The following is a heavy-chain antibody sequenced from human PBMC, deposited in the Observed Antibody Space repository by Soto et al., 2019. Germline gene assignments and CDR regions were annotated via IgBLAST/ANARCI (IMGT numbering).Heavy chain of an antibody. CDR2: IYYSGST. Sequence: ASETLSLTCAVSGGSISSGGYSWSWIRQPPGKGLEWIGYIYYSGSTYYNPSLKSRVTISADTSNNQFSLRLNSVTAADTAVYYCARQHYYDSSGYYTWNWGQGTLVTVSS. D-gene: IGHD3-22*01. CDR1: GGSISSGGYS. J-gene: IGHJ4*02. CDR3: ARQHYYDSSGYYTWN. V-gene: IGHV4-30-2*03.